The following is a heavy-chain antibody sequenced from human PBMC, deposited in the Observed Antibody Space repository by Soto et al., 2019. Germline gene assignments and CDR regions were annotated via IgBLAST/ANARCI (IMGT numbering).Heavy chain of an antibody. CDR3: ARTPYYDILTGYGDY. CDR2: ISAYNGNT. CDR1: GYTFTSYG. D-gene: IGHD3-9*01. Sequence: GASVKVSCKASGYTFTSYGISWVRQAPGQGLEWMGWISAYNGNTNYAQKLQGRVTMTTDTSTSTAYMELRSLRSDDTAVYYCARTPYYDILTGYGDYWGQGTLVTVSS. V-gene: IGHV1-18*01. J-gene: IGHJ4*02.